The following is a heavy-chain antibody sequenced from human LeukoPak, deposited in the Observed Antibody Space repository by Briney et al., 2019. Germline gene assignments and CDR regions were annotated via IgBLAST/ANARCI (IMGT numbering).Heavy chain of an antibody. D-gene: IGHD4-23*01. CDR2: ISSSSSTI. CDR1: GFTFSSYS. CDR3: ARFYGGNGFDY. V-gene: IGHV3-48*01. J-gene: IGHJ4*02. Sequence: GGSLRLSCAASGFTFSSYSMNWVRQAPGKGLEWVSYISSSSSTIYYADSVKGRFTISRDNAKNSLYLQMNSLRAEDTAVYYCARFYGGNGFDYWGQGTLVTVSS.